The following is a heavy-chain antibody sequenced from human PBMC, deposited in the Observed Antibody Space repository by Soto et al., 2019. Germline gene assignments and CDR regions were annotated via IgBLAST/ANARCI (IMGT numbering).Heavy chain of an antibody. D-gene: IGHD3-3*01. V-gene: IGHV4-61*01. CDR2: IYYTGST. J-gene: IGHJ6*02. CDR3: ARDQYDFRSGSYYYAMEV. CDR1: GGSVSSESHY. Sequence: SETLSLTCTVSGGSVSSESHYWSWIRQTPGKGLEWIGYIYYTGSTNYNPSLKGRVTMSVDTSRDQVSLRLRSVTRADTAAYYCARDQYDFRSGSYYYAMEVWGPGTKVTVSS.